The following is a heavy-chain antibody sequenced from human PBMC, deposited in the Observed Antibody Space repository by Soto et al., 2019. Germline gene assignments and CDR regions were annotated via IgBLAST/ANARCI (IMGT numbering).Heavy chain of an antibody. D-gene: IGHD3-22*01. V-gene: IGHV4-39*01. J-gene: IGHJ4*02. Sequence: SETLSLTCTVSGGSISSSSYYWGWIRQPPGKGLEWIGSVYYSGSTYYNPSLKSRVTISVDTSKNQFSLKLSSVTAADTAVYYCAKLYYYDSSGYFDYWGPGTLVTVSS. CDR1: GGSISSSSYY. CDR2: VYYSGST. CDR3: AKLYYYDSSGYFDY.